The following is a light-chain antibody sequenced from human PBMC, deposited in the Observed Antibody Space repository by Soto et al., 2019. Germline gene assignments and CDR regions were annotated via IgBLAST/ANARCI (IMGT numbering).Light chain of an antibody. V-gene: IGKV3-15*01. J-gene: IGKJ5*01. CDR1: QSVTTN. Sequence: EIVMTQSPATLSVSPGDRVTLSCRASQSVTTNLAWYQQKPGQAPRLLIYGASTRAPRIPARFSGSGSVTEFTLTISSLQSEDFAFYSCQQYNIWPPITFVQGTRLEIK. CDR2: GAS. CDR3: QQYNIWPPIT.